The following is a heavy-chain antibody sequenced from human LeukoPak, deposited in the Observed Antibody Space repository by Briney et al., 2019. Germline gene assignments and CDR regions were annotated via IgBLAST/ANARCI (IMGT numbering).Heavy chain of an antibody. CDR3: ARDGGGIAAAGTRGFDY. J-gene: IGHJ4*02. Sequence: GGSLRLSCAASGFTFSSYWMSWVRQAPGKGLEWVANIKQDGSEKYYVDSVKGRFTISRDNAKNSLYLQMNSLRAEDTAVYYCARDGGGIAAAGTRGFDYWGQGTLVTVSS. V-gene: IGHV3-7*01. CDR1: GFTFSSYW. D-gene: IGHD6-13*01. CDR2: IKQDGSEK.